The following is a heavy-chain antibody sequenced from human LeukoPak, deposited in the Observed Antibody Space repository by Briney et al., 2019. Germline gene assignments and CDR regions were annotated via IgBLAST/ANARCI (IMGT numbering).Heavy chain of an antibody. Sequence: PSETLSLTCAVYGGSFSGYYWSWIRQPPGKGLEWIGEINHSGSTNYNPSLKSRVTISVDTSKNQFSLKLSSVTAADTAVYYCARLHHDILTGYYPYYYYYYMDVWGKGTTVTISS. CDR1: GGSFSGYY. CDR3: ARLHHDILTGYYPYYYYYYMDV. J-gene: IGHJ6*03. V-gene: IGHV4-34*01. CDR2: INHSGST. D-gene: IGHD3-9*01.